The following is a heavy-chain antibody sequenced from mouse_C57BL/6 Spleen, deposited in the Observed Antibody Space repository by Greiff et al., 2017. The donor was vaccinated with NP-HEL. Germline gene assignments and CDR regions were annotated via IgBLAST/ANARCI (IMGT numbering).Heavy chain of an antibody. CDR1: GYTFTSYG. V-gene: IGHV1-81*01. CDR2: IYPRSGNT. D-gene: IGHD1-1*01. Sequence: QVQLQQSGAELARPGASVKLSCKASGYTFTSYGISWVKQRTGQGLEWIGEIYPRSGNTYYNEKFKGKATLTADKSSSTAYMELRSLTSEDSAVYFCARYDYYGSSHWYFDVWGTGTTVTVSS. J-gene: IGHJ1*03. CDR3: ARYDYYGSSHWYFDV.